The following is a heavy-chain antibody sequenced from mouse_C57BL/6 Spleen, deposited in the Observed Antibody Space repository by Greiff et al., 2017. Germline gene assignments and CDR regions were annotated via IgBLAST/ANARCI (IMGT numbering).Heavy chain of an antibody. J-gene: IGHJ3*01. D-gene: IGHD2-5*01. Sequence: VQLQQSGPELVTPGASVKISCKASGYAFSSSWMNWVKQRPGKGIEWIGRIYPGDGDTNYNGKFKGKATLTADKSSSTAYMQLSSLTSEDSAVYFCAREETYYSNYGGFAYWGKGTLVTVSA. V-gene: IGHV1-82*01. CDR3: AREETYYSNYGGFAY. CDR1: GYAFSSSW. CDR2: IYPGDGDT.